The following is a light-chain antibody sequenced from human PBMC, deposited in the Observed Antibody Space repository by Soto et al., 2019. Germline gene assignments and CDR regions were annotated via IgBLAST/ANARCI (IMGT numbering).Light chain of an antibody. J-gene: IGKJ5*01. CDR1: TSANNSY. Sequence: EIVLAQSPLTLSLSPGERATLSCRTFTSANNSYVACYQQDPRQAPRLLIYAASRRVTGMPDRFTGSGSGTDFTLTISRLEPEDFAVYYCQQYGSSHPLTFGQGTRLEI. V-gene: IGKV3-20*01. CDR3: QQYGSSHPLT. CDR2: AAS.